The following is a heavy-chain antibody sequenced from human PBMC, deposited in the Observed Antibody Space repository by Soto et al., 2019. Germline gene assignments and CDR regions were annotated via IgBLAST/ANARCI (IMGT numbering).Heavy chain of an antibody. D-gene: IGHD1-1*01. V-gene: IGHV3-11*01. CDR1: GFTFSDYY. CDR2: ISSRGSAI. CDR3: ARAQFPDALEAFDY. J-gene: IGHJ4*02. Sequence: GGSLRLSCAASGFTFSDYYMSWIRQAPGRGLEWVSYISSRGSAIYYADSVKGRFTISRDNAKNSLFLQMNSLRAADTALYYCARAQFPDALEAFDYWGQGAPVTVSS.